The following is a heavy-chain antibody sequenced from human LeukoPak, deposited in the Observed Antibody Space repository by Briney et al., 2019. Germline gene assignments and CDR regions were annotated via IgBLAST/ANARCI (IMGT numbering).Heavy chain of an antibody. CDR1: GFTFSMYA. Sequence: GGSLRLSCAASGFTFSMYAMTWVRQAPGQGLEWVSSISGSGDTTYYADSVKGRFTISRDRSKNTLHLQMNSLRAEDTAVYYCAKGHPVFDYWGQGTLVTVSS. J-gene: IGHJ4*02. CDR2: ISGSGDTT. CDR3: AKGHPVFDY. V-gene: IGHV3-23*01.